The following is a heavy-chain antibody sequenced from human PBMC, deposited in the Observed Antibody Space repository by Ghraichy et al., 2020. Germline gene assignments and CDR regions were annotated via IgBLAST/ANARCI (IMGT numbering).Heavy chain of an antibody. V-gene: IGHV4-39*01. J-gene: IGHJ3*02. D-gene: IGHD2-2*01. CDR3: ARVHCSSSTCYFPDAFDI. Sequence: ETLSLTCTVSGGSISSSSYYWGWIRQPPGKGLEWIGNVYYSGSTYYNPSLKSRVTVSIDTSTNQFSLNLSSVTAADTAVYYCARVHCSSSTCYFPDAFDIWGQGTMVTVSS. CDR1: GGSISSSSYY. CDR2: VYYSGST.